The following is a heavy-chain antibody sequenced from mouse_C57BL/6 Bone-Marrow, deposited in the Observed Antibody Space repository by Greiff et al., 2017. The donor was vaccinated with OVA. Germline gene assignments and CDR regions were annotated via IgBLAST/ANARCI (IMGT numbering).Heavy chain of an antibody. Sequence: VKLMESGAELARPGASVKLSCKASGYTFTSYGISWVKQRTGQGLEWIGEIYPRSGNTYYNEKFKGKATLTADKSSSTAYMELRSLTSEDSAVYFCAREKPRGAYWGQGTLVTVSA. CDR2: IYPRSGNT. J-gene: IGHJ3*01. CDR3: AREKPRGAY. CDR1: GYTFTSYG. V-gene: IGHV1-81*01.